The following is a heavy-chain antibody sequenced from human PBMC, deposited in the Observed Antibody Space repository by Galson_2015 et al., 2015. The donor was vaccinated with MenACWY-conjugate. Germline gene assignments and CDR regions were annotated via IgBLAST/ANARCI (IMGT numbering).Heavy chain of an antibody. CDR3: ALSITMFDY. Sequence: SLRLSCAASGFRFSTYWMSWVRQAPGKGLEWVANIKEDGSEKYYVDSVKGRFTISRDNAKNSLYLQMNSLRAEDTAVYYCALSITMFDYWGQGTLVTVSS. J-gene: IGHJ4*02. CDR2: IKEDGSEK. D-gene: IGHD3-3*01. V-gene: IGHV3-7*03. CDR1: GFRFSTYW.